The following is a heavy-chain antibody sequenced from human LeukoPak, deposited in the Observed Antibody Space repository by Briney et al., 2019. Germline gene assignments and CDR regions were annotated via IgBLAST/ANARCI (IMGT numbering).Heavy chain of an antibody. D-gene: IGHD2-15*01. CDR3: ARDQDIVVVVAATEGGFDY. J-gene: IGHJ4*02. Sequence: ASVKVSCKASRYTFTSYYMHWVRQAPGQGLEWMGIINPSGGSTSYAQKFQGRVTMTRDTSTSTVYMELSSLRSEDTAVYYCARDQDIVVVVAATEGGFDYWGQGTLDTVSS. CDR1: RYTFTSYY. V-gene: IGHV1-46*03. CDR2: INPSGGST.